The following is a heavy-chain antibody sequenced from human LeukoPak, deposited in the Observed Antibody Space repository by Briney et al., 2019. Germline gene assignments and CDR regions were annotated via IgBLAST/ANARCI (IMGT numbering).Heavy chain of an antibody. V-gene: IGHV4-59*13. Sequence: SETLSLTCTVSGGSISSYSWSWIRQPPGQGLEWIGNIYYSGSTKYNPSLKSRVTISVDTSKNQFSLKLSSVTAADTAVCYCARRAATGSNGYYFDNWGQGTLVTVSS. D-gene: IGHD6-13*01. CDR2: IYYSGST. CDR1: GGSISSYS. J-gene: IGHJ4*02. CDR3: ARRAATGSNGYYFDN.